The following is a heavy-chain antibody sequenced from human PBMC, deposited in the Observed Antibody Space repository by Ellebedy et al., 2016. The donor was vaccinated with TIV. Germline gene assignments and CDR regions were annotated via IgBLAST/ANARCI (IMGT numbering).Heavy chain of an antibody. CDR2: LFFSGDT. CDR1: GGSVSRFS. CDR3: VRFDYDVEGYYGLDV. Sequence: SETLSLXCTVSGGSVSRFSWTWIRQVPGKGLEWIGYLFFSGDTEYNPSFKSRVTMSVDTSKNLFFLNMTSMTAADTAIYYCVRFDYDVEGYYGLDVWGQGTTVIVS. D-gene: IGHD3-16*01. V-gene: IGHV4-59*02. J-gene: IGHJ6*02.